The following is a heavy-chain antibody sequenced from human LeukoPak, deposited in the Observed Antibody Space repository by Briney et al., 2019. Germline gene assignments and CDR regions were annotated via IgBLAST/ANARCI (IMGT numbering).Heavy chain of an antibody. Sequence: ASVKVSCKASGYTFTDNYMHWVRQAPGQGLEWVGRINPNSGGTHYAQKFQGRVTMTRDTSISTAYMELSRLRSDDTAVYYCARDLYYDFWSGYCDYWGQGTLVTVSS. CDR1: GYTFTDNY. D-gene: IGHD3-3*01. CDR2: INPNSGGT. V-gene: IGHV1-2*06. CDR3: ARDLYYDFWSGYCDY. J-gene: IGHJ4*02.